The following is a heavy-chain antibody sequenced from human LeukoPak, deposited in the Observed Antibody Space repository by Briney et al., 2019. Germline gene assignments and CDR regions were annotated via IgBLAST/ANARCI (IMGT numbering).Heavy chain of an antibody. V-gene: IGHV3-53*01. CDR3: ARVYYGSGSLHYYYYYMDV. Sequence: GGSLRLSCAASGFTVRSNYMVWVRQAPGKGLEWVSVIYSGGSTYCTDSVKGRFTISRDNSKNTLYLQMNSLRADDTAVYYCARVYYGSGSLHYYYYYMDVWGKGTTVTISS. J-gene: IGHJ6*03. CDR1: GFTVRSNY. D-gene: IGHD3-10*01. CDR2: IYSGGST.